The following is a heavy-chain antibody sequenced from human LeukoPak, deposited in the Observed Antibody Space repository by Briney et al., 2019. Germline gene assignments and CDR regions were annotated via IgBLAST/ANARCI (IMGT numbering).Heavy chain of an antibody. Sequence: PGGSLRLSCAASGFTFDDYAMHWVRQAPGKGLEWVSGISWNSGSIGYADSVKGRFTISRDNAKNSLYLQMNSLRAEDTALYYCAKGLGFTIFGVVIGFDYWGQGTLVTVSS. D-gene: IGHD3-3*01. CDR3: AKGLGFTIFGVVIGFDY. J-gene: IGHJ4*02. CDR1: GFTFDDYA. CDR2: ISWNSGSI. V-gene: IGHV3-9*01.